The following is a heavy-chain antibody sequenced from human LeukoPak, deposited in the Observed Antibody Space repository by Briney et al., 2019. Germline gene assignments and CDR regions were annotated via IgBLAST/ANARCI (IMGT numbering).Heavy chain of an antibody. CDR2: IYYTGNT. V-gene: IGHV4-31*03. Sequence: PSQTLSLTCTVSGGSINSGGFFWSWIRQHPGKGLEWIGYIYYTGNTHHNPSLKSRVAISIDTSENQFSLKLSAVTAADTAVYYCARTVVKDFWSGYSYYYYYMDVWDKGTTVTVSS. J-gene: IGHJ6*03. D-gene: IGHD3-3*01. CDR3: ARTVVKDFWSGYSYYYYYMDV. CDR1: GGSINSGGFF.